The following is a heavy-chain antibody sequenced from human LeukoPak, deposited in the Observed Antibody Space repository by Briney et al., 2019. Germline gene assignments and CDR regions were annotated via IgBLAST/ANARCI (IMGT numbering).Heavy chain of an antibody. CDR3: AKGGGNYYYYYMDV. Sequence: QSGGSLRLSCAASGFTFSSYAMSWVRQAPGKGLEWVSAISGSGGSTYYADSVKGRFTISRDNSKNTLYLQMNSLRAEDTAVYYCAKGGGNYYYYYMDVWGKGTTVTVSS. V-gene: IGHV3-23*01. CDR1: GFTFSSYA. D-gene: IGHD3-10*01. J-gene: IGHJ6*03. CDR2: ISGSGGST.